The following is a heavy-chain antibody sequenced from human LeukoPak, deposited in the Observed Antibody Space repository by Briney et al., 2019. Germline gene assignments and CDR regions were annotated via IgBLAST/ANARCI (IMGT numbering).Heavy chain of an antibody. CDR1: TGSISSYS. D-gene: IGHD2-2*01. J-gene: IGHJ4*02. CDR3: ARGSRYCSSAKCYVLRHYFDY. V-gene: IGHV4-30-4*01. CDR2: IYYSGSA. Sequence: SETLSLTCTVSTGSISSYSWSWIRQPPGKGLECIGYIYYSGSAYYNPSLKSRVTISVDTSKNHFSLNLSSVTAADTAVYYCARGSRYCSSAKCYVLRHYFDYWGQGALVTVSS.